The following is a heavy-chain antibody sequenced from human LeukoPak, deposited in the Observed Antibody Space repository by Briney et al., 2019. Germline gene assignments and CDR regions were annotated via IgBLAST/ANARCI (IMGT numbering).Heavy chain of an antibody. Sequence: SETLSLTCTVSDGSVSAFYWSWIRQPPGKGLQWIGYVSYTGSTNHTGSTNYNPSPKSRVNISVDTSNNQFSLKLSSLTAADTAVYFCARNRVATIYGKFDYWGQGTLVTVSS. CDR1: DGSVSAFY. J-gene: IGHJ4*02. V-gene: IGHV4-59*02. CDR2: VSYTGSTNHTGST. CDR3: ARNRVATIYGKFDY. D-gene: IGHD5-12*01.